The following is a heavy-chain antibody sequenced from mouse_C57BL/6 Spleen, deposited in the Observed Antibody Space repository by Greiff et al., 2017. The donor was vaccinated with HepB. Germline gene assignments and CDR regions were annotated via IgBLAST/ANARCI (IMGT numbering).Heavy chain of an antibody. CDR3: TRPFSYDRYAMDY. CDR2: IRNKANNHAT. D-gene: IGHD1-2*01. CDR1: GFTFSDAW. V-gene: IGHV6-6*01. Sequence: EVQLQESGGGLVQPGGSMKLSCAASGFTFSDAWMDWVRQSPEKGLEWVAEIRNKANNHATYYAESVKGRFTISRDDSKSSVYLQMNSLRAEDTGIYYCTRPFSYDRYAMDYWGQGTSVTVSS. J-gene: IGHJ4*01.